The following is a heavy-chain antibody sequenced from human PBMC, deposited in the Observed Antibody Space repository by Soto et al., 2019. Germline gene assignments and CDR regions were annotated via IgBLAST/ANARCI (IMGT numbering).Heavy chain of an antibody. CDR2: IYYSGST. Sequence: SETLSLTCTVSGGSISSGDYSWSWIRQPPGKGLEWIGYIYYSGSTHYNPSLKSRVIISVNTSKNQFSLKLSSVTAADTAVYYCARAARLDYWGQGTLVTVSS. CDR1: GGSISSGDYS. V-gene: IGHV4-30-4*08. J-gene: IGHJ4*02. D-gene: IGHD6-6*01. CDR3: ARAARLDY.